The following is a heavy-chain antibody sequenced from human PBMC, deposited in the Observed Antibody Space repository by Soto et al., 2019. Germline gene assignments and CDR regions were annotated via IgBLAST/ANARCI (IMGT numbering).Heavy chain of an antibody. Sequence: SVKVSWKASGGTFSSYAISWVRQAPGQGLEWMGGIIPIFGTANYAQKFQGRVTITADESTSTAYMELSSLRSEDTAVYYCARDRDNWNGHGYHSYGMDVWGQGTTVTVSS. D-gene: IGHD1-20*01. CDR2: IIPIFGTA. CDR1: GGTFSSYA. J-gene: IGHJ6*02. CDR3: ARDRDNWNGHGYHSYGMDV. V-gene: IGHV1-69*13.